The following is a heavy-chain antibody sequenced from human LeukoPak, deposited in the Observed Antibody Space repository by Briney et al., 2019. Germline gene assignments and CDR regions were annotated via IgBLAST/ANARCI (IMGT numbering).Heavy chain of an antibody. J-gene: IGHJ4*02. CDR2: SSGGGGFT. Sequence: GGSLRLSCAASGFTFSSYVMSWVRQAPGKGLEWVSSSSGGGGFTYYADSVKGRFTISRDNSRNTLYLKMDSLRTEDTAVYYCAKNSPPPGYSAFAIYDYWGQGTLVTVSS. CDR3: AKNSPPPGYSAFAIYDY. D-gene: IGHD1-26*01. V-gene: IGHV3-23*01. CDR1: GFTFSSYV.